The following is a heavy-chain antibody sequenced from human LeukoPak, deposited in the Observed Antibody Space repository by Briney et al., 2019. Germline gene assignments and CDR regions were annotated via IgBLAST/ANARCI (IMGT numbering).Heavy chain of an antibody. V-gene: IGHV4-4*09. J-gene: IGHJ4*02. D-gene: IGHD2/OR15-2a*01. CDR2: IYTSGST. CDR3: ARAPANRRLDYYFEY. Sequence: SQTLSLTCTVSGGSISSYYWSWIRQPPGKGLEWIGYIYTSGSTNYNPSLKSRVTISVDTSKNQFSLKLSSVTAADTAVYYCARAPANRRLDYYFEYWRQGTLVSVS. CDR1: GGSISSYY.